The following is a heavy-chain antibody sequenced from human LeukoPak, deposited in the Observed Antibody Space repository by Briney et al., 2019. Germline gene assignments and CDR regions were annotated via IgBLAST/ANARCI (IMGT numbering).Heavy chain of an antibody. CDR3: ARVLSGYYYASLYYYYGMDV. V-gene: IGHV4-4*02. J-gene: IGHJ6*02. D-gene: IGHD3-22*01. CDR1: GGSISSSNW. CDR2: INHSGST. Sequence: SETLSLTCAVSGGSISSSNWWSWVRQPPGKGLEWIGEINHSGSTNYNPSLKSRVTISVDTSKNQFSLKLSSVTAADTAVYYCARVLSGYYYASLYYYYGMDVWGQGTTVTVSS.